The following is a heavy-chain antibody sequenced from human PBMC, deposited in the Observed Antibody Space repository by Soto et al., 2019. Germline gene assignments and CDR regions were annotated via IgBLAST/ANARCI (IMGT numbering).Heavy chain of an antibody. V-gene: IGHV3-23*01. D-gene: IGHD2-15*01. J-gene: IGHJ1*01. CDR1: VFTFISYA. Sequence: GWSLGLSCASSVFTFISYAMSWVRQAPGKGLEWVSAISGSGGSTYYADSVKGRFTISRDNSKNTLYLQMNSLRAEDTAVYYCAKTADIVVVVAATPLYFQHWGQGTLVTVSS. CDR2: ISGSGGST. CDR3: AKTADIVVVVAATPLYFQH.